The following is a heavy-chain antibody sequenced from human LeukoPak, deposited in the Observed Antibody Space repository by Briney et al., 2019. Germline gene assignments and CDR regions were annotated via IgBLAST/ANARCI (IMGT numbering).Heavy chain of an antibody. CDR3: AKDGHCPDVCTTKIVVAGYVDF. V-gene: IGHV3-23*01. D-gene: IGHD6-19*01. Sequence: PGGSLRLSCAASGFTFSSYAMSWVRQAPGKGLEWVSAISGSGDPTYYADSVKGRFTISRDNSKNMLYLQMNSLRAEDTAIYYCAKDGHCPDVCTTKIVVAGYVDFWGQGTLVTVSS. CDR1: GFTFSSYA. CDR2: ISGSGDPT. J-gene: IGHJ4*02.